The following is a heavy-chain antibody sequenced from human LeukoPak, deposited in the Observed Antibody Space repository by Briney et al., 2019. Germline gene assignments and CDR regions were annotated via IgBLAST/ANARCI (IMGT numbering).Heavy chain of an antibody. CDR3: ARHGGGNSLSYLDY. V-gene: IGHV4-59*08. CDR1: GVSLTTYY. CDR2: IYYSGNT. D-gene: IGHD4-23*01. J-gene: IGHJ4*02. Sequence: SETLSLTCTVSGVSLTTYYWSWIRQPPGKGLEWIGYIYYSGNTHYNPSLQSRVTLSVDTSKNQFSLKLNSVTAAGTAVYYCARHGGGNSLSYLDYWGQGTLVTVSS.